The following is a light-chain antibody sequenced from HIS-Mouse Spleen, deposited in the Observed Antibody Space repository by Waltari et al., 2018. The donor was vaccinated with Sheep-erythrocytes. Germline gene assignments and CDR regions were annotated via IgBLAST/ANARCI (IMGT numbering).Light chain of an antibody. CDR2: DVS. J-gene: IGLJ1*01. CDR3: CSYAGSYNHV. Sequence: QSALTQPRSVSGPPGQSVTISGTGTSTDAGGYNYVPWYQQHPGKAPKLMIYDVSKRPSGVPDRFSGSKSGNTASLTICGRQAEDEADYYCCSYAGSYNHVFATGTKVTVL. V-gene: IGLV2-11*01. CDR1: STDAGGYNY.